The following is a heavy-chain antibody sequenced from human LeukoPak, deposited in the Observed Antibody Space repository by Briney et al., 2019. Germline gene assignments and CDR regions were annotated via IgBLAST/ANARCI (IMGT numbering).Heavy chain of an antibody. D-gene: IGHD3-9*01. CDR1: GGSISSSSYY. CDR2: IYYSGST. V-gene: IGHV4-39*07. J-gene: IGHJ5*02. CDR3: ASTYYDILTGYYNVAWFDP. Sequence: SETLSLTCTVSGGSISSSSYYWGWIRQPPGKGLEWIGSIYYSGSTYYNPSLKSRVTISVDTSKNQFSLKLSSVTAADTAVYYCASTYYDILTGYYNVAWFDPWGQGTLVTVSS.